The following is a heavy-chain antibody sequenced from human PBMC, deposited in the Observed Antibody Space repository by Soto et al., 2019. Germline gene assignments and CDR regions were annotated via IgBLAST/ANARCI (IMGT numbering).Heavy chain of an antibody. J-gene: IGHJ2*01. D-gene: IGHD2-21*02. CDR1: GFTFSGDA. V-gene: IGHV3-64*07. CDR3: ARVGGGGDCFSYWYFDL. Sequence: EVQVEESGGGWVQPGGSLRLSCAASGFTFSGDARHWVRQAPGKGLEYVLSISNDGISTYYADSVKGRFTIARDNSENTLYLHMGSLRSEDMAVDYCARVGGGGDCFSYWYFDLWGRGTLVTVSS. CDR2: ISNDGIST.